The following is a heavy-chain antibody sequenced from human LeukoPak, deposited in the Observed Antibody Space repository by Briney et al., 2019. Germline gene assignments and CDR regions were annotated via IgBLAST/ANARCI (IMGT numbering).Heavy chain of an antibody. V-gene: IGHV4-39*01. D-gene: IGHD1-26*01. CDR3: ARGATDY. CDR2: IYYSGST. CDR1: GGSISSSSYY. Sequence: SETLSLTCTVSGGSISSSSYYWGWIRQPPGKGLEWIGSIYYSGSTYYNPSLKSRVTISVNTSKNQFSLKLSSVTAADTAVYYCARGATDYWGQGTLVTVSS. J-gene: IGHJ4*02.